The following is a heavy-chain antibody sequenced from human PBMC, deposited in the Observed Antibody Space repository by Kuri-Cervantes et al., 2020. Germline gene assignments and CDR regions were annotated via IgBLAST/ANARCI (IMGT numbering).Heavy chain of an antibody. Sequence: GGSLRLSCAASGFTFSSYAMHWVRQAPGKGLEWVAVISYDGSNKYYADSVKGRFTISRDNSKNTLYLQMNSLRAEDTALYYCAKDLGISGFGNNYFDYWGQGTLVTVSS. CDR3: AKDLGISGFGNNYFDY. CDR1: GFTFSSYA. D-gene: IGHD3-10*01. CDR2: ISYDGSNK. J-gene: IGHJ4*02. V-gene: IGHV3-30*04.